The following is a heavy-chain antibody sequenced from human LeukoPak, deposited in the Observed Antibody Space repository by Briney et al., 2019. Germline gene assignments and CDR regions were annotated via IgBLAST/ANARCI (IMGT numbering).Heavy chain of an antibody. Sequence: PSETLSLTCAVYGGSFSGYYWSWIRQPPGKGLEWIGEINHSGSTNYNPSLKSRVTISVDTSKNQFSLKLSSVTAADTAVYYCARVYCSSTSCYAYGYWGQGTLVTVSS. CDR3: ARVYCSSTSCYAYGY. CDR2: INHSGST. CDR1: GGSFSGYY. V-gene: IGHV4-34*01. J-gene: IGHJ4*02. D-gene: IGHD2-2*01.